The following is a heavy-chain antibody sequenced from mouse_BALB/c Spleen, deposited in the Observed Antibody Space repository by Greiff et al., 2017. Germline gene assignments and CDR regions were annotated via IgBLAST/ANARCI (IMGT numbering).Heavy chain of an antibody. D-gene: IGHD2-1*01. CDR2: ISSGSSTI. CDR3: ARSDYYGNYLDY. CDR1: GFTFSSFG. Sequence: EVMLVESGGGLVQPGGSRKLSCAASGFTFSSFGMHWVRQAPEKGLEWVAYISSGSSTIYYADTVKGRFTISRDNPKNTLFLQMTSLRSEDTAMYYCARSDYYGNYLDYWGQGTTLTVSS. V-gene: IGHV5-17*02. J-gene: IGHJ2*01.